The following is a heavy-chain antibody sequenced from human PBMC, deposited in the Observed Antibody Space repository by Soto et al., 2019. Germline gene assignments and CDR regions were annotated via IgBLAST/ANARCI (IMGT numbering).Heavy chain of an antibody. Sequence: PGGSLRLSCAASGFTFSNYAMSWVRQAPGKGLEWVSSISSSGGSTYYADSVKGRFTISKDNSKNTLYLQMNSLRAEDTAVYYCAKTPNTGYNLNFDYWGQGTLVTVSS. CDR2: ISSSGGST. CDR1: GFTFSNYA. CDR3: AKTPNTGYNLNFDY. D-gene: IGHD5-12*01. V-gene: IGHV3-23*01. J-gene: IGHJ4*02.